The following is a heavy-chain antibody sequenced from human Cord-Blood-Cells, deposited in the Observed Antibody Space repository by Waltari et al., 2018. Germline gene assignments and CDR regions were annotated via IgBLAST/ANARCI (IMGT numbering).Heavy chain of an antibody. J-gene: IGHJ6*02. D-gene: IGHD2-21*02. V-gene: IGHV1-2*04. CDR1: GYTFTGYY. CDR2: INPNSGGT. Sequence: QVQLVQSGAEVKKPGASVKVSCKASGYTFTGYYMHWVRQAPGQGLEWMGWINPNSGGTNYAQKFQGWVTMTRDTSISTAYMELSALRSDDTAVYYCARAICGGDCYPLDGMDVWVQGTTVTVSS. CDR3: ARAICGGDCYPLDGMDV.